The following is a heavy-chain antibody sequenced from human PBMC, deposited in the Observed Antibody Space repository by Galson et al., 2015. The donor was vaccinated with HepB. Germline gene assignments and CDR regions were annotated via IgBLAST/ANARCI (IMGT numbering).Heavy chain of an antibody. V-gene: IGHV3-30*04. D-gene: IGHD6-19*01. CDR3: ARAHFARGIAVAGTFWFDP. CDR2: ISYDGSNK. Sequence: SLRLSCAASGFTFSSYAMHWVRQAPGKGLEWVAVISYDGSNKYYADSVKGRFTISRDNSKNTLYLQMNSLRAEDTAVYYCARAHFARGIAVAGTFWFDPWGQGTLVTVSS. J-gene: IGHJ5*02. CDR1: GFTFSSYA.